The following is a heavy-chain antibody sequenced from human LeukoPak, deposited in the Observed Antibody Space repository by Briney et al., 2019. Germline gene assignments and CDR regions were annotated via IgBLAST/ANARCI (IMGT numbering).Heavy chain of an antibody. CDR3: ARGVLRFLEWLSFPDY. Sequence: ASVKVSCKASGYTFTGYYMHWVRQAPGQRLGWMGWINAGNGNTKYSQKFQGRVTITRDTSASTAYMELSSLRSEDTAVYYCARGVLRFLEWLSFPDYWGQGTLVTVSS. V-gene: IGHV1-3*01. CDR2: INAGNGNT. CDR1: GYTFTGYY. J-gene: IGHJ4*02. D-gene: IGHD3-3*01.